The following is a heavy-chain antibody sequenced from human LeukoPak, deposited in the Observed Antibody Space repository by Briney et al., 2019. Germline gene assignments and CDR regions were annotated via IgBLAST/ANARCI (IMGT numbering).Heavy chain of an antibody. J-gene: IGHJ4*02. Sequence: PSETLSLTCTVSGGSISSSNYYWGWIRQPPGKGLEWIGSIYYSGSTYYNPSLKSRVTISGDTSRNQFSLRLSSVTAADTAVYYCARLLAPTHYFDFWGQGTLVTVSS. CDR1: GGSISSSNYY. V-gene: IGHV4-39*01. CDR3: ARLLAPTHYFDF. CDR2: IYYSGST.